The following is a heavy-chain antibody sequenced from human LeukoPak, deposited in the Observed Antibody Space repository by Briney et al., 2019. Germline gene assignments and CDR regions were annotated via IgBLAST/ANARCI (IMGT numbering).Heavy chain of an antibody. CDR1: GFTFSSYS. V-gene: IGHV3-21*01. CDR3: AKDRENYGGNDPFDY. Sequence: GGSLRLSCAASGFTFSSYSMNWVRQAPGQGLEWVSSISSSSSYISYADSVKGRFTISRDNAKNSLYLQMNSLRAEDTAVYYCAKDRENYGGNDPFDYWGQGTLVTVSS. CDR2: ISSSSSYI. J-gene: IGHJ4*02. D-gene: IGHD4-23*01.